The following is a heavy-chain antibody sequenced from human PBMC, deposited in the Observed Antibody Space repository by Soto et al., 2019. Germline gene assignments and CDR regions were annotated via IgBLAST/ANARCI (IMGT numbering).Heavy chain of an antibody. J-gene: IGHJ5*02. CDR3: ARHLWFGELLYRGWFEP. V-gene: IGHV4-39*01. CDR2: IYYSGST. D-gene: IGHD3-10*01. CDR1: GGSISSSSYY. Sequence: SETLSLTCTVSGGSISSSSYYWGWIRQPPGKGLEWIGSIYYSGSTYYNPSLKSRVTISVDTSKNQFSLKLSSVTAADTAVYYCARHLWFGELLYRGWFEPWGQGTLVTV.